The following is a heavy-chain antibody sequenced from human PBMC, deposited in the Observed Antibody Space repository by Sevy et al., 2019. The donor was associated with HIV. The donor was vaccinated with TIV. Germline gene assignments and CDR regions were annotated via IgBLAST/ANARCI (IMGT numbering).Heavy chain of an antibody. Sequence: GGSLRLSCAASGFTFSNAWMSWVRQAPGKGLEWVGRIKSKTDGGTTDYAAPVKGRFTISRDDSKNTLYLQMNSLKTEDTAVYYCTTDTRYYGDYSPKYYFDYWGQGTLVTVSS. CDR3: TTDTRYYGDYSPKYYFDY. J-gene: IGHJ4*02. CDR1: GFTFSNAW. D-gene: IGHD4-17*01. V-gene: IGHV3-15*01. CDR2: IKSKTDGGTT.